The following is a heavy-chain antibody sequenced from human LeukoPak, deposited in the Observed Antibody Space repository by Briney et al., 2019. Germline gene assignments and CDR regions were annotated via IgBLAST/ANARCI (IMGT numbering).Heavy chain of an antibody. CDR2: TARNGGDT. D-gene: IGHD3-10*01. V-gene: IGHV3-23*01. CDR1: GFTFSTSG. CDR3: AKEKDGSFSL. J-gene: IGHJ4*02. Sequence: GGSLRLSCAASGFTFSTSGMYWVRQAPGKGLEWVSATARNGGDTYYADSVKGRFTISRDIFKNTLFLQMNSLRAEDTALYYCAKEKDGSFSLWGQGTLVTVSS.